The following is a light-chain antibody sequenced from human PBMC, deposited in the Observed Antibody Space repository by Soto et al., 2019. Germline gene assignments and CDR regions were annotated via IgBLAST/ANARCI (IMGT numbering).Light chain of an antibody. V-gene: IGLV1-44*01. Sequence: QSLLTQPPPTSGTPRQRVTLSFSGGSSNIGSYTLNWYQQLPGTAPKLLMYGDNRRSSGVPDRFSGSKSGTSASLAISGLQSEDEADYYCGTWDDSLNGGVFGTGTKSPS. J-gene: IGLJ1*01. CDR2: GDN. CDR1: SSNIGSYT. CDR3: GTWDDSLNGGV.